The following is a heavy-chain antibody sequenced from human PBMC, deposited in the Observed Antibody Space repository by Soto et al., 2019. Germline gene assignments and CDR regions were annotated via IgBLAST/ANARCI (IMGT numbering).Heavy chain of an antibody. CDR1: GFTFNSYA. CDR2: ISYDGSSK. CDR3: ARGDGYIYGNTFDS. Sequence: GGSLRLSCAASGFTFNSYAMHWVRQAPGKGLEWVAFISYDGSSKYYADSVTGRFTISRDNSRNTLYLQMNSLRAEDTAVYYCARGDGYIYGNTFDSWGQGTLVTVSS. J-gene: IGHJ4*02. D-gene: IGHD5-18*01. V-gene: IGHV3-30-3*01.